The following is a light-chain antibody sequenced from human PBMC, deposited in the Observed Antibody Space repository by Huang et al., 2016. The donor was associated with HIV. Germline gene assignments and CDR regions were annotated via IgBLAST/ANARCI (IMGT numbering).Light chain of an antibody. CDR2: GAS. CDR3: QQSHTAPWT. CDR1: QSISSY. Sequence: DIRMTQSPSSLPASVGDRVTITVRASQSISSYLNWYQQKPGKAPNLLIYGASTLQVGVPSRFSGSGSGTSFTLTINSLRPEDFATYYCQQSHTAPWTFGQGT. V-gene: IGKV1-39*01. J-gene: IGKJ1*01.